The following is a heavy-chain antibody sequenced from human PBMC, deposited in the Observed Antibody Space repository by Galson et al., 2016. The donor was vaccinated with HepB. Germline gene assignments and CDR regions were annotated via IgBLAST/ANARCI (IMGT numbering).Heavy chain of an antibody. Sequence: SLRLXCAASGXXFSXXXMNXXXQAXXKGLXXVGXIKSKTDGGTTDYAAPVKGRFIISRDDSDNTLYLQMNSLKTEDTAVYYCTPRSYWGQGNQVTVPS. CDR1: GXXFSXXX. V-gene: IGHV3-15*07. J-gene: IGHJ4*02. CDR3: TPRSY. CDR2: IKSKTDGGTT.